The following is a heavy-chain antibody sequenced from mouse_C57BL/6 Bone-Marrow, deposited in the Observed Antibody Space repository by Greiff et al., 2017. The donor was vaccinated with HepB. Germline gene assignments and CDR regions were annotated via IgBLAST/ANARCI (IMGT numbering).Heavy chain of an antibody. CDR3: ARGMITGPHYYAMDY. CDR2: ISDGGSYT. V-gene: IGHV5-4*01. D-gene: IGHD2-4*01. J-gene: IGHJ4*01. CDR1: GFTFSSYA. Sequence: EVQLVESGGGLVKPGGSLKLSCAASGFTFSSYAMSWVRQTPEKRLEWVATISDGGSYTYYPDNVKGRFTISRDNAKNNLYLQMSHLKSEDTAMYYCARGMITGPHYYAMDYWGQGTSVTVSS.